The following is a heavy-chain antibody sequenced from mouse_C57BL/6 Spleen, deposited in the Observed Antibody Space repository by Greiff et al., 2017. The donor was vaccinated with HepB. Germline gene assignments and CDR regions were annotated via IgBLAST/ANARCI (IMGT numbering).Heavy chain of an antibody. D-gene: IGHD1-1*01. CDR3: ARSGTYDYGSSYDWYFDV. CDR2: IYPRSGNT. CDR1: GYTFTSYG. V-gene: IGHV1-81*01. Sequence: QVQLQQSGAELARPGASVKLSCKASGYTFTSYGISWVKQRTGQGLEWIGEIYPRSGNTYYNEKFKGKATLTADKSSSTAYMELRSLTSEDSAVYVWARSGTYDYGSSYDWYFDVWGTGTTVTVSS. J-gene: IGHJ1*03.